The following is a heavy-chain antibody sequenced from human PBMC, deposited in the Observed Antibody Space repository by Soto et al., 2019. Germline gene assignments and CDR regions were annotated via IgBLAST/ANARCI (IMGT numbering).Heavy chain of an antibody. D-gene: IGHD5-12*01. CDR2: ISYDGSNK. V-gene: IGHV3-30-3*01. CDR1: GFTFSSYA. J-gene: IGHJ5*02. CDR3: ARDVPDSGYDLAGDGQLDP. Sequence: QVQLVESGGGVVQPGRSLRLSCAASGFTFSSYAMHWVRQAPGKGLEWVAVISYDGSNKYYADSVKCRFTISRDNSKNALYLQMNSLRAEDTAVYYCARDVPDSGYDLAGDGQLDPWGQGTLVTVSS.